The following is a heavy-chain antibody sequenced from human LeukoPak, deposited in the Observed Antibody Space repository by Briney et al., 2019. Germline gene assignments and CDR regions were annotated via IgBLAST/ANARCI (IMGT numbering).Heavy chain of an antibody. CDR1: GDYMSSYH. V-gene: IGHV4-59*08. J-gene: IGHJ5*02. Sequence: SETLSLTCTVSGDYMSSYHWSWIRQPPGKGLEWIGYISYSGSTNYNPSLKSRITISVDTSKNQFSLKLSSVTAADTAVYYCARSVVTAHSRTYPWGQGTLVTVSS. CDR2: ISYSGST. D-gene: IGHD2-21*02. CDR3: ARSVVTAHSRTYP.